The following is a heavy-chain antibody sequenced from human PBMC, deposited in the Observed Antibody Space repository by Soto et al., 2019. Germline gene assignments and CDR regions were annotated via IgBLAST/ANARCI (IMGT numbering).Heavy chain of an antibody. J-gene: IGHJ6*02. Sequence: EVQLVESGGGLVQPGGSLRLSCADSGFTFSSYDMHWVRQATGKGLEWVSAIGTAGDTYYPGSVKGRFTISRENAKNSLYLQMNSLRAGDTAVYYCARGYCTNGVCWGGYYGMDVWGQGTTVTVSS. D-gene: IGHD2-8*01. CDR3: ARGYCTNGVCWGGYYGMDV. V-gene: IGHV3-13*01. CDR2: IGTAGDT. CDR1: GFTFSSYD.